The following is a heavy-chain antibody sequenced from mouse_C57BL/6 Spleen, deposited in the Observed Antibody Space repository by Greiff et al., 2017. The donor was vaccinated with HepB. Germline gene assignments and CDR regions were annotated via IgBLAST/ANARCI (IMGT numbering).Heavy chain of an antibody. CDR2: INPNNGGT. Sequence: LVKPGASVKMSCKASGYTFTDYNMHWVKQSHGKSLEWIGYINPNNGGTSYNQKFKGKATLTVNKSSSTAYMELRSLTSEDSAVYYCARDYGSSYNYWGQGTTLTVSS. J-gene: IGHJ2*01. CDR3: ARDYGSSYNY. CDR1: GYTFTDYN. D-gene: IGHD1-1*01. V-gene: IGHV1-22*01.